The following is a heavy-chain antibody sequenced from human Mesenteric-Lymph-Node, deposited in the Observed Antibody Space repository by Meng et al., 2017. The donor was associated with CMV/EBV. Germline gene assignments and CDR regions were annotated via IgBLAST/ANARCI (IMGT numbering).Heavy chain of an antibody. V-gene: IGHV3-48*04. CDR1: GFTFAFYN. J-gene: IGHJ4*02. CDR3: ATDYF. Sequence: GESLKISCAASGFTFAFYNFIWVRQVPGRGLECISSISPSSATIYYADSVRGRFTVSRDNANNSLYLQMNSLSAEDTAIYYCATDYFWGQGTLVTVSS. CDR2: ISPSSATI.